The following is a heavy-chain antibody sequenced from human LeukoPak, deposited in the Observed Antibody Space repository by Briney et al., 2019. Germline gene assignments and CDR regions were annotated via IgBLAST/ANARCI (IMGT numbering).Heavy chain of an antibody. CDR3: ASTSLNSGSYYAFDY. V-gene: IGHV4-34*01. J-gene: IGHJ4*02. CDR2: INHSGST. CDR1: GGSFSGYY. Sequence: SETLSLTCAAYGGSFSGYYWSWIRQPPGKGLEWIGEINHSGSTNYNPSLKSRVTISVDTSKNQFSLKLSSVTAADTAVYYCASTSLNSGSYYAFDYWGQGTLVTVSS. D-gene: IGHD1-26*01.